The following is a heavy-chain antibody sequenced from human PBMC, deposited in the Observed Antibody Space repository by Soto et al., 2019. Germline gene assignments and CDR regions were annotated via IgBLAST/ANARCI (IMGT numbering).Heavy chain of an antibody. J-gene: IGHJ5*02. CDR2: INQDGRAE. D-gene: IGHD6-19*01. V-gene: IGHV3-7*05. Sequence: PGGSLRLSCAASGFTFSTYWMSWVRQAPGKGLEWVANINQDGRAEWYVDSLKSRLTISKDTSKSQVVLSMTNMDPVDTATYYCARRRSGWFLFDPWGQGTLVTVSS. CDR3: ARRRSGWFLFDP. CDR1: GFTFSTYW.